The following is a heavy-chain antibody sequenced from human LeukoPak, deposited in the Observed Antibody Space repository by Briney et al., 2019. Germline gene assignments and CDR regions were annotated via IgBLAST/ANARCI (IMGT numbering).Heavy chain of an antibody. CDR1: GFTFSSYG. Sequence: GGSLRLSCAASGFTFSSYGMHWVRQAPGKGLEWVAFIRYDGSNKYYADSVKGRFTISRDNSKNTLYLQMNSLRAEDTAVYYCAKVVRERYYYYYMDVWGKGTTVTVSS. CDR2: IRYDGSNK. J-gene: IGHJ6*03. V-gene: IGHV3-30*02. D-gene: IGHD3-10*01. CDR3: AKVVRERYYYYYMDV.